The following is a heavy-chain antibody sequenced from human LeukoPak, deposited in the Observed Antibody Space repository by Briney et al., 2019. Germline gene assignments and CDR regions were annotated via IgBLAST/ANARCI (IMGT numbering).Heavy chain of an antibody. D-gene: IGHD2-21*02. Sequence: ASVKVSCKASGYTFTGYYMHWVRQSPGQGLEWMGWINPNSGGTNYAQKFQGRVTMTRDTSISTAYMELSRLRSDDTAVYYCATASQSRGGLHAFDIWGQGTMVTVSS. CDR3: ATASQSRGGLHAFDI. J-gene: IGHJ3*02. V-gene: IGHV1-2*02. CDR1: GYTFTGYY. CDR2: INPNSGGT.